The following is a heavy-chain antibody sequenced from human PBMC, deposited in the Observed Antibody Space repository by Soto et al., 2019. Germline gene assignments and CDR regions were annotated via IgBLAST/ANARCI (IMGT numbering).Heavy chain of an antibody. CDR1: GFPFSAYG. J-gene: IGHJ4*02. CDR3: AKDEYYYSRSGYYIFDS. CDR2: ISHDGTNK. Sequence: GGSLRLSCASSGFPFSAYGMHWVRQAPGKGLEWVAAISHDGTNKNYGDSVKGRFTISRDNSKKTLYLQMNSLRPEDTALYYCAKDEYYYSRSGYYIFDSWGQGTLVTVSS. D-gene: IGHD3-22*01. V-gene: IGHV3-30*18.